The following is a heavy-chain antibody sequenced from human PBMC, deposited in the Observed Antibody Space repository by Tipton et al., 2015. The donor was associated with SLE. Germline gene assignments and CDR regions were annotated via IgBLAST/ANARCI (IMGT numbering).Heavy chain of an antibody. V-gene: IGHV6-1*01. J-gene: IGHJ6*02. Sequence: GLVKPSQTLSHTCAISGDSVSNNSAAWNWIRQSPSRGLEWLGRTYYRSKWYNDYAVSVKSRITINPDTSKNQVSLQLNSVTPEDTAVYYCARLAMVLYHYGMDVWGQGTTVTVSS. CDR1: GDSVSNNSAA. CDR3: ARLAMVLYHYGMDV. D-gene: IGHD3-10*01. CDR2: TYYRSKWYN.